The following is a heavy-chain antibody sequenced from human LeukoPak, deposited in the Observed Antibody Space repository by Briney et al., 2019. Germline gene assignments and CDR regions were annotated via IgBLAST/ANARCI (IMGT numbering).Heavy chain of an antibody. D-gene: IGHD3-22*01. CDR1: GYSFTSYW. J-gene: IGHJ6*03. Sequence: GESLKISCKGSGYSFTSYWIGWVRQMPGKGLEWMGIIYPGDSDTRYSPSFQGQVTISADKSISTAYLQWSSLKASDTAMYYCARHKSYDGSGYYDYYYYYMDVWGKGTTVTVSS. CDR3: ARHKSYDGSGYYDYYYYYMDV. CDR2: IYPGDSDT. V-gene: IGHV5-51*01.